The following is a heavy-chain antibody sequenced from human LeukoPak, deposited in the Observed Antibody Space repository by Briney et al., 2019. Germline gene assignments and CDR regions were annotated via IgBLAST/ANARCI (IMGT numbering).Heavy chain of an antibody. J-gene: IGHJ4*02. V-gene: IGHV3-7*01. CDR2: IKLDGSEK. CDR1: GFSFSRVW. CDR3: AKEGY. Sequence: SGGSLRLSCAASGFSFSRVWMSWVRQAPGKGPEWVASIKLDGSEKYYVDSVKGRFTISRDNAKNSLYLQMNTLGAEDTAVYYCAKEGYWGQGTLVTVSS.